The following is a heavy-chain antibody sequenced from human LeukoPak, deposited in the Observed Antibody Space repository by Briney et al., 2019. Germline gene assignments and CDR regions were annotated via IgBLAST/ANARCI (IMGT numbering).Heavy chain of an antibody. D-gene: IGHD1-26*01. V-gene: IGHV3-48*04. CDR3: ASEHSGNYYRPFDY. J-gene: IGHJ4*02. CDR1: GFTFSSYS. Sequence: GGSLRLSCAASGFTFSSYSLNWVRQAPGKGLEWVSYIYKTGTTIYYADSVKGRFTVSRDNAKNSLYLQMNSLRAEDTAVYYCASEHSGNYYRPFDYWGQGTLVTVSS. CDR2: IYKTGTTI.